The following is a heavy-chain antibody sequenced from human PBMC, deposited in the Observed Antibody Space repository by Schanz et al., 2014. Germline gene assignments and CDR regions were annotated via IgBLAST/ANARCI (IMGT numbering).Heavy chain of an antibody. CDR3: AREVGLYDRGWFDP. D-gene: IGHD3-22*01. J-gene: IGHJ5*02. CDR1: GYTFTSDS. CDR2: VNPSVRGT. Sequence: QVQLVQSGAEVKKPGASVKVSCKASGYTFTSDSMHWVRQAPGQGLEWMGIVNPSVRGTHFAREFQGRVTVTTDTSTSTAYMELRSLRSDDTAVYYCAREVGLYDRGWFDPWGQGTLVTVSS. V-gene: IGHV1-46*01.